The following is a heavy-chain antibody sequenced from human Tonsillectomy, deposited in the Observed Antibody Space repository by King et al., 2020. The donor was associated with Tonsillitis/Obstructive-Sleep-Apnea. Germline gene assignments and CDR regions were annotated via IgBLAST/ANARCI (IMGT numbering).Heavy chain of an antibody. V-gene: IGHV4-34*01. CDR1: GGSFSGYY. D-gene: IGHD3-22*01. CDR3: ATSFYDSSGFHFDY. Sequence: VQLQQWGAGQLKPSETLSLTCAVYGGSFSGYYWSWIRQPPGKGLEWIGEINHTGSNNYNPSLKSRVTISIDTSKNQFSLKLSSVTAADTSVYYCATSFYDSSGFHFDYWGQGTLVTVSS. J-gene: IGHJ4*02. CDR2: INHTGSN.